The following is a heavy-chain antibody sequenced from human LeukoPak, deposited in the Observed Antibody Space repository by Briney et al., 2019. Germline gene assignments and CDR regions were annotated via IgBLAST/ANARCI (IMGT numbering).Heavy chain of an antibody. J-gene: IGHJ6*02. D-gene: IGHD4-17*01. V-gene: IGHV4-59*08. CDR2: IYYSGST. CDR3: ARHLKTTVTTLRNYYYGMDV. CDR1: GGSISNYY. Sequence: SETLSLTCTVSGGSISNYYWSWIRQPPGKGLEWIGYIYYSGSTNYNPSLKSRVTISVDTSKNQFSLKLSSVTAADTAVYYCARHLKTTVTTLRNYYYGMDVWGQGTTVTVTS.